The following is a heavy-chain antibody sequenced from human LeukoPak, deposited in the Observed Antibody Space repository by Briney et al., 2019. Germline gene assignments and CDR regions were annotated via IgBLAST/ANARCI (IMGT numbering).Heavy chain of an antibody. CDR2: ISSSGSTI. D-gene: IGHD1-1*01. J-gene: IGHJ4*02. Sequence: GGSLRLSCAASGFTFSSYEMNWVRQAPGKGPEWVSYISSSGSTIYYADSVKGRFTISRDNAKNSLYLQMNSPRAEDTAVYYCARDVGYGDYWGQGTLVTVSS. CDR1: GFTFSSYE. CDR3: ARDVGYGDY. V-gene: IGHV3-48*03.